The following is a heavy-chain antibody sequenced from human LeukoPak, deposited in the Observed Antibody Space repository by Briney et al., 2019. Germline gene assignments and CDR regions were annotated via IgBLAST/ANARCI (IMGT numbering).Heavy chain of an antibody. V-gene: IGHV3-21*01. CDR3: ARSIPPYYYYGMDV. J-gene: IGHJ6*02. CDR2: ISSSGRYI. Sequence: GGSLRLSCAASGFTFTSYIMNWVRQAPGKGLEWVSSISSSGRYIYYADSVKGRFTISRDNAKSSLYLQMNSLRAEDTAVYYCARSIPPYYYYGMDVWGQGTTVTVSS. CDR1: GFTFTSYI. D-gene: IGHD2-21*01.